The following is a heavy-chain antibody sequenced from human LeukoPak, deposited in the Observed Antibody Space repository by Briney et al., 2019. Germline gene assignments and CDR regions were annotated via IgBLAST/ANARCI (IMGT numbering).Heavy chain of an antibody. CDR3: ARDGELTGPLSSY. CDR2: INPNSGGT. D-gene: IGHD7-27*01. Sequence: ASVKVSCKASGYTFTGYYMHWVRQAPGQGLEWMGWINPNSGGTNYAQKFQGRVTMTRDTPISTAYMELSRLRSDDTAVYYCARDGELTGPLSSYWGQGTLATVSS. CDR1: GYTFTGYY. J-gene: IGHJ4*02. V-gene: IGHV1-2*02.